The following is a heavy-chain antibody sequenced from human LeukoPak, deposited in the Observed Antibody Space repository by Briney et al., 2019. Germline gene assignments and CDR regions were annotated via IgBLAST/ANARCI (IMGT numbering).Heavy chain of an antibody. D-gene: IGHD2-2*01. CDR1: GFTFSSYA. Sequence: GGSLRLSCAASGFTFSSYAMHWVRQAPGKGLERVAVISYDGSNKYYADSVKGRFTISRDNAKNSLYLQMNSLRAEDTAVYYCAREARYCSSSSCDYFDYWGQGTLVTVSS. CDR2: ISYDGSNK. CDR3: AREARYCSSSSCDYFDY. J-gene: IGHJ4*02. V-gene: IGHV3-30-3*01.